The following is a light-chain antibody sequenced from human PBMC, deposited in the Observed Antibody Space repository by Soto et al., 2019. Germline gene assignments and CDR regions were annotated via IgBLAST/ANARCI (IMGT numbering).Light chain of an antibody. V-gene: IGLV2-11*01. CDR1: RRDSDVNDYKF. J-gene: IGLJ1*01. Sequence: QSVLTQPPSVSGSPGQSVTISYTGTRRDSDVNDYKFFSWYQQHPGKAPKLIIFDVSERPSGVPDRFSASKSGNAASLSISGLQGEDEADYYCCSYAGTYSYGFGSGTKVTVL. CDR3: CSYAGTYSYG. CDR2: DVS.